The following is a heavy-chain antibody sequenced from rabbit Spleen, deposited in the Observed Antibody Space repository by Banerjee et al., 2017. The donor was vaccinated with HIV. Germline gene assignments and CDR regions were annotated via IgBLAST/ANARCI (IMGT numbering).Heavy chain of an antibody. D-gene: IGHD1-1*01. CDR3: VRRYSSNGGTGL. CDR2: INSGSTT. Sequence: QSLEESGGDLVKPGASLTLTCIASGSDISSYSISWVRQAPGKGLEWIGYINSGSTTYYASWVNDRFTISRDTNENTVSLKMTSLTAADTATYFCVRRYSSNGGTGLWGPGTLVTVS. J-gene: IGHJ4*01. CDR1: GSDISSYS. V-gene: IGHV1S28*01.